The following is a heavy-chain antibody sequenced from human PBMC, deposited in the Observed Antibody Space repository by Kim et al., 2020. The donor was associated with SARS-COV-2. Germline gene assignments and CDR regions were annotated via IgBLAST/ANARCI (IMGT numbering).Heavy chain of an antibody. CDR2: IISSGGTT. D-gene: IGHD5-12*01. CDR1: GFTFSTYP. J-gene: IGHJ4*02. V-gene: IGHV3-23*01. CDR3: AKGRSGFEPDY. Sequence: GGSLRLSCAASGFTFSTYPITWVRQAPEKGLEWVSSIISSGGTTYYADSVEGRFTVSGDNSKNTVYLQMNSLRGDDTAIYYCAKGRSGFEPDYWGQGTLVTVSS.